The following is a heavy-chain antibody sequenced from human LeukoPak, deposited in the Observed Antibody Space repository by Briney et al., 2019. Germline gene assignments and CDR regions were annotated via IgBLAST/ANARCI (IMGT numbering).Heavy chain of an antibody. J-gene: IGHJ5*02. V-gene: IGHV4-59*08. Sequence: SETLSLTCTLSCRSISRYYWSWIRHPPGKGLEWIGYIYYSGSTNYNPSRESRVTISVDTSKNQFSLKLSSVTAADTAVYYCARRTGEAVWFDPWGQGTLVTVSS. CDR1: CRSISRYY. D-gene: IGHD3-16*01. CDR2: IYYSGST. CDR3: ARRTGEAVWFDP.